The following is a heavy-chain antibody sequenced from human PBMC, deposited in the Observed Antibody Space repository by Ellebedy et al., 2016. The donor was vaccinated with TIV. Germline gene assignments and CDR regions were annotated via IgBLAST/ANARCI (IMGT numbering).Heavy chain of an antibody. D-gene: IGHD6-13*01. CDR2: ISSSGSAK. Sequence: GGSLRLXCAASGFIFSNYYMSWIRQAPGKGLEWLSYISSSGSAKYYGGSVEGRFTISRDNSKNTLYLQMRSLRAEDSAVYYCAKDNEFSSSWYSPVDTFDIWGQGTTVTVSS. V-gene: IGHV3-11*01. J-gene: IGHJ3*02. CDR1: GFIFSNYY. CDR3: AKDNEFSSSWYSPVDTFDI.